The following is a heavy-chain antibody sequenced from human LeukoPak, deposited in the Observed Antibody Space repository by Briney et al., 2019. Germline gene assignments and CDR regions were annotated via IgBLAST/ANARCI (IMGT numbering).Heavy chain of an antibody. CDR3: ARVWRGYSGYDSPLDY. V-gene: IGHV4-59*01. D-gene: IGHD5-12*01. Sequence: SETLSLTCTVSGGSISSYYWSWIRQPPGKGLEWIGYTYYSGSTNYNPSLKSRVTISVDTSKNQFSLKLSSVTAADTAVYYCARVWRGYSGYDSPLDYWGQGTLVTVSS. J-gene: IGHJ4*02. CDR1: GGSISSYY. CDR2: TYYSGST.